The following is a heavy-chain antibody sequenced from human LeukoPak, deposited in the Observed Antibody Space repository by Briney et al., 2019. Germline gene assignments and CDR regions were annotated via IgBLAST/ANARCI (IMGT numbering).Heavy chain of an antibody. Sequence: PGGSLRLSCAASGLTVSTNYFSWVRQAPGKGLEWVSVIYADGRTYYADSVKGRFTISRDNSKNTLYLQMNSLRAEDTAVYYCASTRLADTAMVPPYYYYGMDVWGQGTTVTVSS. CDR3: ASTRLADTAMVPPYYYYGMDV. V-gene: IGHV3-53*01. D-gene: IGHD5-18*01. CDR1: GLTVSTNY. CDR2: IYADGRT. J-gene: IGHJ6*02.